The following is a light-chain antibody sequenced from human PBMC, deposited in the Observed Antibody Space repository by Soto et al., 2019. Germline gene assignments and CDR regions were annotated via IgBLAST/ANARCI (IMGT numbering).Light chain of an antibody. J-gene: IGLJ1*01. V-gene: IGLV2-8*01. CDR3: SSQGV. Sequence: QSVLTQPPSASGSPGQSVTISCTGTSSDVGGYNYVSWYQQHPGKAPKLMIYEVSKRPSGVPDRFSGSKSDNTASLTVSGLQAEDEADYYCSSQGVFVTGTKVTVL. CDR1: SSDVGGYNY. CDR2: EVS.